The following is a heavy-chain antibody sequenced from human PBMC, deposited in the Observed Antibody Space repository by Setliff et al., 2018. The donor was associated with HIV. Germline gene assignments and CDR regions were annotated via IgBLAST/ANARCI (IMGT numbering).Heavy chain of an antibody. D-gene: IGHD2-2*01. J-gene: IGHJ3*02. Sequence: GASVKVSCKASPYTFSSYVINWVRQAPGQGLEWMGRISVYNGNTIYAQKLQGRVIMTTDTSTSTAYMELRSLRSDDTAMYYCATQRDIVMVPGQGGFDIWAQGTMVTV. CDR2: ISVYNGNT. CDR3: ATQRDIVMVPGQGGFDI. V-gene: IGHV1-18*01. CDR1: PYTFSSYV.